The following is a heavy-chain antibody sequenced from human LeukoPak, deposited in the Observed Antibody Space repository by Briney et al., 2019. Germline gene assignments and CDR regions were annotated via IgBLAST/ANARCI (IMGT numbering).Heavy chain of an antibody. CDR2: IYPGDSDT. D-gene: IGHD3-10*01. V-gene: IGHV5-51*01. Sequence: GEALKISCKGSGYIFATYWIGWVRQMPGKVVEWVAIIYPGDSDTKYRPSFQSEVTISAERSISTVYLQWSSLQASDTAMYYCTRLIGSGWYFDYWGQGTLVTVSS. CDR1: GYIFATYW. CDR3: TRLIGSGWYFDY. J-gene: IGHJ4*02.